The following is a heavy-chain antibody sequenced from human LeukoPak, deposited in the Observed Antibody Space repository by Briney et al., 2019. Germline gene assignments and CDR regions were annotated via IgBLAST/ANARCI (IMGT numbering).Heavy chain of an antibody. D-gene: IGHD3-10*01. CDR3: ARAIPGGSGTFDY. V-gene: IGHV4-4*07. Sequence: SETLSLTCTVSSGSISSYFWSWIRQPAGKGLEWIGRVYSSGNTSYNPSLKSRVTMSVDTSKNLFSLKLNSLTAADTAVYYSARAIPGGSGTFDYWGQGTLVTVSS. CDR1: SGSISSYF. CDR2: VYSSGNT. J-gene: IGHJ4*02.